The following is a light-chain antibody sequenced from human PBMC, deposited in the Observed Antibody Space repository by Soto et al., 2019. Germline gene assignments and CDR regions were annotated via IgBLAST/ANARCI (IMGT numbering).Light chain of an antibody. CDR3: MQGTHWPLSIT. CDR1: QSLLHSNGYNY. Sequence: DVVMTQTPLSLSVAPGQPASISCRSSQSLLHSNGYNYLDWYLQKPGQSPQILINLGSNRSSGVPDRFSGSGSGTDFTLKISRVEAEDVGVYYCMQGTHWPLSITFGQGTRLEIK. J-gene: IGKJ5*01. V-gene: IGKV2-28*01. CDR2: LGS.